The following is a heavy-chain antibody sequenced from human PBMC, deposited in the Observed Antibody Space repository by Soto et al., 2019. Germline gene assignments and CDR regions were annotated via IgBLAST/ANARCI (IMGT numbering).Heavy chain of an antibody. V-gene: IGHV3-9*01. CDR1: GFTFDGHA. CDR3: AKGGQLLAEGGGY. D-gene: IGHD2-2*01. CDR2: ISWISDSI. J-gene: IGHJ4*02. Sequence: EVQLVESGGGLVQPGRSLRLSCAASGFTFDGHAMHWVRQAPGNGLEWVSGISWISDSIGYADSVKGRFTISRDNAKNSLYLQMNSLRAEDTALYYCAKGGQLLAEGGGYWGQGTLVTVSS.